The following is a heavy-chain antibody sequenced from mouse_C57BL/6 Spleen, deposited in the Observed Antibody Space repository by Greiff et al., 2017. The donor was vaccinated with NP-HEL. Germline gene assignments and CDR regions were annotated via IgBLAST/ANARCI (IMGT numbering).Heavy chain of an antibody. D-gene: IGHD2-12*01. CDR1: GFTFSSYT. Sequence: EVMLVESGGGLVKPGGSLTLSCAASGFTFSSYTMSWVRQTPEKRLEWVATFSGGGGNTYYPDSVKGRFTISRDNSKNTLYLQMSSLRSEDTALYYCARRDDGFDYWGQGTTLTVSS. J-gene: IGHJ2*01. CDR2: FSGGGGNT. V-gene: IGHV5-9*01. CDR3: ARRDDGFDY.